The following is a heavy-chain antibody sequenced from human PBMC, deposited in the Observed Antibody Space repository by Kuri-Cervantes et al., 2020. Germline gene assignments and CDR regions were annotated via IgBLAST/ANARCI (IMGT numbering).Heavy chain of an antibody. D-gene: IGHD6-19*01. J-gene: IGHJ4*02. Sequence: GGSLRLSCKGSGYSFTSYWIGWVRQMPGKGLEWMGIIYPGDSDTRYSPSFQGQVTISADKSISTAYLQWSSLKASDTAMYYCARHSTLYSSGWYAIDYWGQGTLVTVSS. V-gene: IGHV5-51*01. CDR2: IYPGDSDT. CDR1: GYSFTSYW. CDR3: ARHSTLYSSGWYAIDY.